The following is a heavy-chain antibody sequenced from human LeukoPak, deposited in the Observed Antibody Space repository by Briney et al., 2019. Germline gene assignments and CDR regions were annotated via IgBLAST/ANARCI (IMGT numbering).Heavy chain of an antibody. CDR2: IYYSGST. CDR3: ARGPITMVRGVATYYYYYYMDV. CDR1: GGSISSSSYY. J-gene: IGHJ6*03. V-gene: IGHV4-39*07. D-gene: IGHD3-10*01. Sequence: SETLSLTCTVSGGSISSSSYYWGWIRQPPGKGLEWIGNIYYSGSTYYNPSLKSRVTISVDTSKNQFSLKLSSVTAADTAVYYCARGPITMVRGVATYYYYYYMDVWGKGTTVTISS.